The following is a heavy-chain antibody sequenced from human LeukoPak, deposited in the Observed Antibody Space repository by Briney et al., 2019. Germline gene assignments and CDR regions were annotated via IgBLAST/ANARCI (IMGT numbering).Heavy chain of an antibody. CDR3: ARVSPVIAAAGGAFDI. CDR2: ITGSGGST. D-gene: IGHD6-13*01. CDR1: GFTFSSYA. Sequence: GGSLRLSCAASGFTFSSYAMSWVRQAPGKGLEWISAITGSGGSTYYADSVKGRFTISRDNSKNTLYLQMNSLRAEDTAVYYCARVSPVIAAAGGAFDIWGQGTMVTVSS. J-gene: IGHJ3*02. V-gene: IGHV3-23*01.